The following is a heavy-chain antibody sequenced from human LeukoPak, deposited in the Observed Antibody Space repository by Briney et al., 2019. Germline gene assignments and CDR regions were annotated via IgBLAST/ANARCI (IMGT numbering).Heavy chain of an antibody. J-gene: IGHJ5*02. Sequence: ASVKVSFQASGYPFTRFYIHWVRPAPGQGLEWMGLINPNSGSTNFAQKFQGRVTITADESTSTAYMELSSLRSEDTAVYYCARDFGSITMVRGLYTRWGPFDPWGQGTLVTVSS. V-gene: IGHV1-46*01. CDR1: GYPFTRFY. D-gene: IGHD3-10*01. CDR2: INPNSGST. CDR3: ARDFGSITMVRGLYTRWGPFDP.